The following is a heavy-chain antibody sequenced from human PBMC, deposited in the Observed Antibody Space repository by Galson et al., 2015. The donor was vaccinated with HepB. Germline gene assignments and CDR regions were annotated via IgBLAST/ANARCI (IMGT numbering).Heavy chain of an antibody. J-gene: IGHJ4*02. CDR2: ISSSSTTM. V-gene: IGHV3-48*01. CDR3: ASGCSGAICYYY. Sequence: SLRLSCAASGFTFSTYSMNWVRQAPGKGLEWVSYISSSSTTMYYAGPVKGRFTISRDNAKNSLYLQMNSLRAEDTAIYYCASGCSGAICYYYWGQGTLVTVSS. CDR1: GFTFSTYS. D-gene: IGHD2-15*01.